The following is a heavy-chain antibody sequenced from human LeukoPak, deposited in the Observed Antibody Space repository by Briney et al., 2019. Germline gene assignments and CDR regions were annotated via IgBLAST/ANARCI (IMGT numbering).Heavy chain of an antibody. CDR1: GGSFSGYY. J-gene: IGHJ4*02. CDR2: INHSGST. V-gene: IGHV4-34*01. CDR3: ARGQNVLRYFDWYPGYYFDY. Sequence: SETLSLTCAVYGGSFSGYYWSWIRQPPGKGLEWIGEINHSGSTNYSPSLKSRVTIPVDTSKNQFSLKLSSVTAADTAVYYCARGQNVLRYFDWYPGYYFDYWGQGTLVTVSS. D-gene: IGHD3-9*01.